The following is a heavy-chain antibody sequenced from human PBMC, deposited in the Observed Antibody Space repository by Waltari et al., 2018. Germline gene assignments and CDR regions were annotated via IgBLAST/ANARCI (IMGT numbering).Heavy chain of an antibody. D-gene: IGHD2-15*01. Sequence: EVNLVESGGGLVRPGGSLRLSCATSGFTFNLHHINWVRQAPGKVLEWGSVIRRTGTDPFYADSGKGRFSTSRDNAQTSVYLQLNSLKVEDTAVYYCARAGRNGYSYLDYWGQGTLVTVST. CDR1: GFTFNLHH. CDR3: ARAGRNGYSYLDY. J-gene: IGHJ4*02. CDR2: IRRTGTDP. V-gene: IGHV3-21*05.